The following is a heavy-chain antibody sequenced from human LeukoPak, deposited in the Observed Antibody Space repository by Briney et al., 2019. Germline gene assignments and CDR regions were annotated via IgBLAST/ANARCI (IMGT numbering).Heavy chain of an antibody. CDR1: GGTFSSYA. D-gene: IGHD5-12*01. J-gene: IGHJ6*03. Sequence: PVKVSCKASGGTFSSYAISWVRQAPGQGLEWMGGIIPIFGTANYAQKFQGRVTITTGESTSTAYMELSSLRSEDTAAYYCARDLGGFDSGYDYTDYYYYMDVWGKGTTVTVSS. V-gene: IGHV1-69*05. CDR2: IIPIFGTA. CDR3: ARDLGGFDSGYDYTDYYYYMDV.